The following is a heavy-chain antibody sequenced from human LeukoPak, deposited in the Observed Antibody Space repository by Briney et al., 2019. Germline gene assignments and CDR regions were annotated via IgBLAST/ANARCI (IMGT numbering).Heavy chain of an antibody. CDR2: ISYDGSNK. J-gene: IGHJ3*02. V-gene: IGHV3-30*03. D-gene: IGHD3-22*01. CDR3: ARRGPGNTNHYYDSSGYYYGAFDI. CDR1: GFTFSSYG. Sequence: PGGSLRLSCAASGFTFSSYGMHWVRQAPGKGLEWVAVISYDGSNKYYADSVKGRFTISRDNAKNSLYLQMNSLRAEDTALYYCARRGPGNTNHYYDSSGYYYGAFDIWGQGTMVTVSS.